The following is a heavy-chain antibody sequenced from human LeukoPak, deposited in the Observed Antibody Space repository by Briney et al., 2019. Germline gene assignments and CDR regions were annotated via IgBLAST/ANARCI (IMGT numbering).Heavy chain of an antibody. D-gene: IGHD3-9*01. CDR2: ISWNSGSI. V-gene: IGHV3-9*01. CDR3: AKDISEALTGSDY. Sequence: GGSLRLSCAASGLTFDDYAMHWVRQAPGKGLEWVSGISWNSGSIGYADSVKGRFTISRDNAKNSLYLQMNSLRAGDTALYYCAKDISEALTGSDYWGQGTLVTVSS. CDR1: GLTFDDYA. J-gene: IGHJ4*02.